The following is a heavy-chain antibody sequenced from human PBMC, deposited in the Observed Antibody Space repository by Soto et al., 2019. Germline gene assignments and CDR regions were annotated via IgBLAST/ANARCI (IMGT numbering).Heavy chain of an antibody. V-gene: IGHV3-33*05. Sequence: QVQLAESGGGVVQPGRSLALSCAASGFTFSSYGIHWVRQAPGKGLEWVAFVQNDGIDKYYGDSVKGRFAISRDNSKNTVYLQANNLRAEDTGVYYCGRELSTRPIHAFDTRGQGTMFPFSS. CDR2: VQNDGIDK. CDR3: GRELSTRPIHAFDT. CDR1: GFTFSSYG. J-gene: IGHJ3*02. D-gene: IGHD2-2*01.